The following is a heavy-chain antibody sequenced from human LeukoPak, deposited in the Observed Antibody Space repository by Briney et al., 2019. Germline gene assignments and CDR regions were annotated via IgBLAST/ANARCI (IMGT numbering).Heavy chain of an antibody. CDR3: AKDHCGGDCYSWDY. CDR1: GFTFSSYG. J-gene: IGHJ4*02. D-gene: IGHD2-21*02. V-gene: IGHV3-33*06. CDR2: IWYDGSNK. Sequence: PGRSLRLSCAASGFTFSSYGMHWVRQAPGKGLEWVAVIWYDGSNKYYADSVKGRFTISRDNSKNTLYLQMNSLRAEGTAVYYCAKDHCGGDCYSWDYWGQGTLVTVSS.